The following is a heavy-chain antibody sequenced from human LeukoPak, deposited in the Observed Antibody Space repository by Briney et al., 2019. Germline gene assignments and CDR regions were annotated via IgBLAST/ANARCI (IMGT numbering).Heavy chain of an antibody. Sequence: ASVKVSCKASGYTFTDYYMHWVRQAPGQGLEWMGWINPNSGGISYALKFQGRVTMTRDTSITTAYMELTRLRSDDTAVYYCARDHAEDDYGDYWGQGTLVTVSS. CDR2: INPNSGGI. J-gene: IGHJ4*02. CDR1: GYTFTDYY. V-gene: IGHV1-2*02. CDR3: ARDHAEDDYGDY.